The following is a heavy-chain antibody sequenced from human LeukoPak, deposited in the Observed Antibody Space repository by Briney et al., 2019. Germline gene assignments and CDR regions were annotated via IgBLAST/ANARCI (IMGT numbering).Heavy chain of an antibody. CDR2: ISGSGGST. CDR1: GFTFSSYA. CDR3: AKEPNYGDLAYYFDY. V-gene: IGHV3-23*01. D-gene: IGHD4-17*01. J-gene: IGHJ4*02. Sequence: PGGSLRLSCAASGFTFSSYAMSWVRQAPGKGLEWVSAISGSGGSTYYADSVNGRFTISRDNSKNTLFLQMNSLRAEDTAVYYCAKEPNYGDLAYYFDYWGQGTLVTVSS.